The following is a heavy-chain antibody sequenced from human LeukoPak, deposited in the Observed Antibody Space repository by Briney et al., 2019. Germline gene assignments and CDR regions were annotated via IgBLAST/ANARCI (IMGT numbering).Heavy chain of an antibody. CDR3: ASSSWYYFDY. CDR2: INHRGST. CDR1: GGSFSGYY. Sequence: SETLSLTCAVYGGSFSGYYWSWIRQPPGKGLEWIGEINHRGSTNYNPSLKSRVTISVDTSKNQFSLKLSSVTAADTAVYYCASSSWYYFDYWGQGTLVTVSS. J-gene: IGHJ4*02. V-gene: IGHV4-34*01. D-gene: IGHD6-13*01.